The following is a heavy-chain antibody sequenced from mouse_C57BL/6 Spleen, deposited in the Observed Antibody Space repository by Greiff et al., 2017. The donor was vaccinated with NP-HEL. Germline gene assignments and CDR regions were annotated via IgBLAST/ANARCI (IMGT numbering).Heavy chain of an antibody. D-gene: IGHD2-4*01. J-gene: IGHJ4*01. CDR1: GYAFSSYW. Sequence: VQLQESGAELVKPGASVKISCKASGYAFSSYWMNWVKQRPGKGLEWIGQIYPGDGDTNYNGKFKGKATLTADKSSSTAYMQLSSLTSEDSAVYFCARGDYDYDGNAMDYWGQGTSVTVSS. CDR3: ARGDYDYDGNAMDY. V-gene: IGHV1-80*01. CDR2: IYPGDGDT.